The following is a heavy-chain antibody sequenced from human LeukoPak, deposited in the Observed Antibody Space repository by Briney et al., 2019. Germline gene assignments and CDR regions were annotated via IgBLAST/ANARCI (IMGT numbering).Heavy chain of an antibody. Sequence: ASVKVSCKASGYTFSKYGISWVRQAPRQGLEWMGWISAYNGQANFAQNFQGRVTMTTDTSASTAYMELRSLRSDDTAVYYCARVLYGSGSYYNGWYFDLWGRGTLVTVSS. D-gene: IGHD3-10*01. CDR3: ARVLYGSGSYYNGWYFDL. CDR1: GYTFSKYG. CDR2: ISAYNGQA. V-gene: IGHV1-18*04. J-gene: IGHJ2*01.